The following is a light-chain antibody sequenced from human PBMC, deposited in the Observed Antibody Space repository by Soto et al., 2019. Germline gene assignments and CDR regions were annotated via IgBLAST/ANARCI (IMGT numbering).Light chain of an antibody. J-gene: IGKJ1*01. CDR3: LQYNTYFQT. CDR1: QSVNTW. CDR2: KAS. V-gene: IGKV1-5*03. Sequence: DVHMTQSPATLSASVGDRVTITCRASQSVNTWVAWYQQKPGKAPKLLIYKASTLETGVPSRFSGSGSGTDFTLTISSLQPDDFATYYCLQYNTYFQTFGQGTKVDIK.